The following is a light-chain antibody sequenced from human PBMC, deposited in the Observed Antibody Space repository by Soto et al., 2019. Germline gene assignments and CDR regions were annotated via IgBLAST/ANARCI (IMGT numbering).Light chain of an antibody. Sequence: DIQMTQSPSTLSASVGDRVTLTCRASQSISSYLNWYQQKPGKAPKLLIYAASSLQSGVPSRFSGSESGTDFTLTISSLQPEDFATYYCQQSYSSITFGQGTRLEI. J-gene: IGKJ5*01. CDR2: AAS. CDR1: QSISSY. V-gene: IGKV1-39*01. CDR3: QQSYSSIT.